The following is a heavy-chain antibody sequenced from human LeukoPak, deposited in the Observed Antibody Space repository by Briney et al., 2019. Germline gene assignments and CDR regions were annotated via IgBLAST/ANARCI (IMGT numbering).Heavy chain of an antibody. CDR3: TKGGNYCSSGSCYGLFDP. CDR2: IASSGATT. Sequence: TGGSLRLSCAASGFTFSSYAVTWVRQAPGKGPEWISSIASSGATTHYADSVKGWFTISRDNSKNTLYLQMNSLTVEDTAVYYCTKGGNYCSSGSCYGLFDPWGQGTLVTVSS. V-gene: IGHV3-23*01. D-gene: IGHD3-10*01. CDR1: GFTFSSYA. J-gene: IGHJ5*02.